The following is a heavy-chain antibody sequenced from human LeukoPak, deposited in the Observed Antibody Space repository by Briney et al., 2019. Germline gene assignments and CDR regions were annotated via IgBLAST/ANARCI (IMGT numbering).Heavy chain of an antibody. CDR2: INHSGST. Sequence: SETLSLTCAVYGGSFSGYYWSWIRQPPGKGLEWIGEINHSGSTNYNPSLKSRVTISVDASKNQFSLKLSSVAAADTAVYYCARGLWFGELLQPPFDYWGQGTLVTVSS. CDR1: GGSFSGYY. D-gene: IGHD3-10*01. J-gene: IGHJ4*02. V-gene: IGHV4-34*01. CDR3: ARGLWFGELLQPPFDY.